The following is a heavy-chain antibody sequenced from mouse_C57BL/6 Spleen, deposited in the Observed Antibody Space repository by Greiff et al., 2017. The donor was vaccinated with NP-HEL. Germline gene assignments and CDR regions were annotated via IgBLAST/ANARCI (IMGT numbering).Heavy chain of an antibody. V-gene: IGHV1-69*01. J-gene: IGHJ1*03. CDR2: IDPSDSYT. CDR1: GYTFTSYW. Sequence: QVQLQQPGAELVMPGASLKLSCKASGYTFTSYWMHWVKQRPGQGLEWIGEIDPSDSYTNYNQKFKGKSTLTVDKSSSTAYMQLSSLTSEDSAVYYCARRNFDVWGTGTTVTVSS. CDR3: ARRNFDV.